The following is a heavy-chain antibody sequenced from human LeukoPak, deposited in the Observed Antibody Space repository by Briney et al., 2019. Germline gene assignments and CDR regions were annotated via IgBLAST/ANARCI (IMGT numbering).Heavy chain of an antibody. Sequence: SVKVSCKASGGTFSSYAISWVRQAPGQGLEWMGRIIPIFGTATYAQKFQGRVTITTDESTSTAYMELSSLRSEDTAVYYCARDSGYYFDYWGQGTLVTVSS. D-gene: IGHD1-14*01. CDR3: ARDSGYYFDY. V-gene: IGHV1-69*05. CDR1: GGTFSSYA. J-gene: IGHJ4*02. CDR2: IIPIFGTA.